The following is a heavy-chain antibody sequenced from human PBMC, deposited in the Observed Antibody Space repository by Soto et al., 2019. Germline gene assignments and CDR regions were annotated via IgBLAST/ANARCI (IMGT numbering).Heavy chain of an antibody. V-gene: IGHV1-69*01. CDR3: ARVGGTIFGVVYNWFDP. J-gene: IGHJ5*02. D-gene: IGHD3-3*01. CDR1: GGTFSSYA. CDR2: IIPIFGTA. Sequence: QVQLVQSGAEVKKPGSSVKVSCKASGGTFSSYAISWVRQAPGQGPEWMGGIIPIFGTANYAQKFQGRVTITADESTSTAYMELSSLRSEDTAVYYCARVGGTIFGVVYNWFDPWGQGTLVTVSS.